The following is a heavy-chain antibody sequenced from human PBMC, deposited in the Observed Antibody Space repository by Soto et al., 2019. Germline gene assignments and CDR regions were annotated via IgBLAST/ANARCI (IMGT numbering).Heavy chain of an antibody. Sequence: QVQLVESGGGLVQPGGSLRLSCAASGFTFNTFAMHWVRQAPGKGLESVAIISYDGSKRYYAESVKGRFTISRDNSKNSVYLQMSSIRVDVSDVYYCARDMSRGITMIGLEINSWGQETPVTVSS. CDR2: ISYDGSKR. CDR3: ARDMSRGITMIGLEINS. V-gene: IGHV3-30-3*01. CDR1: GFTFNTFA. J-gene: IGHJ4*02. D-gene: IGHD3-22*01.